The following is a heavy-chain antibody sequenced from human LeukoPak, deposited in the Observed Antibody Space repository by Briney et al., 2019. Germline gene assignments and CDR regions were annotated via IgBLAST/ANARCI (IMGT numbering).Heavy chain of an antibody. CDR1: GGSISSGGYS. D-gene: IGHD3-10*01. CDR2: IYHSGST. Sequence: SQTLSLTCAASGGSISSGGYSWSWIRQPPGKGLEWIGYIYHSGSTYYNPSLKSRVTISVDRSKNQFSLKLSSVTAADTAVYYCARPYYYGSGSYAFDIWGQGTMVTVSS. J-gene: IGHJ3*02. CDR3: ARPYYYGSGSYAFDI. V-gene: IGHV4-30-2*01.